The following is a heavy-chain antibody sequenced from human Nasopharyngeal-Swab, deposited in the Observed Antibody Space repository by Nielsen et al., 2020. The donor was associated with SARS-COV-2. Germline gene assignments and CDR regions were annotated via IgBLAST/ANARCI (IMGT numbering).Heavy chain of an antibody. J-gene: IGHJ3*02. Sequence: SETLSLTCAVFGGSFSGYYWSWIRQPPGKGLEWIGEINHSGSTNYNPSLKSRVTISVDTFKNQFSLRLSSVTAADTAVYYCAKGDYDGSGSLDAFDIWGQGTMVTVSS. V-gene: IGHV4-34*01. CDR1: GGSFSGYY. CDR2: INHSGST. CDR3: AKGDYDGSGSLDAFDI. D-gene: IGHD3-10*01.